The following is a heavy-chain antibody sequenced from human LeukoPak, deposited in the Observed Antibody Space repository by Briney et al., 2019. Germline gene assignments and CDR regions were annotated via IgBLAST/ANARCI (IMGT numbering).Heavy chain of an antibody. CDR2: ISGSGGGT. Sequence: GGSLRLSCAASGFTVGSNYMSWVRQAPGKGLQWVSAISGSGGGTYYADSVKGRFTISRDNSKNTLYLQMNSLRVEDTAVYYCAGDGPYDYVWGSYFWGQGTLVTVSS. D-gene: IGHD3-16*01. J-gene: IGHJ4*02. V-gene: IGHV3-23*01. CDR1: GFTVGSNY. CDR3: AGDGPYDYVWGSYF.